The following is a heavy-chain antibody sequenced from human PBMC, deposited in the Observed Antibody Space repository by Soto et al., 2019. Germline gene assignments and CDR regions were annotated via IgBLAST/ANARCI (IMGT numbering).Heavy chain of an antibody. J-gene: IGHJ3*02. CDR3: VRDFSRIVGATADAFDM. V-gene: IGHV3-21*01. CDR1: VFTFSTSC. D-gene: IGHD1-26*01. CDR2: ISATSTYI. Sequence: GSLRLSCAASVFTFSTSCMNWVRQAPGKGLEWVSSISATSTYIYYADSLKGRFSISRDNAKNSLYLQINSLRAEDTAVYYCVRDFSRIVGATADAFDMWGQGTMVTVSS.